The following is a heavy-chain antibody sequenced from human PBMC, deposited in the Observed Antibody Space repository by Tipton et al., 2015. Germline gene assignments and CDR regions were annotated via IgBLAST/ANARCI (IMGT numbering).Heavy chain of an antibody. CDR3: ARDLVGIPPESRDYFDY. D-gene: IGHD1-1*01. J-gene: IGHJ4*02. Sequence: GSLRLSCAASGFTFSNYAMSWVRQAPGKGLEWLSFISSSSTYIDYADSVKGRFTISRDNANNSLYLQMNSLRAEDTAVYYCARDLVGIPPESRDYFDYWGQGTLVTVSS. V-gene: IGHV3-21*05. CDR2: ISSSSTYI. CDR1: GFTFSNYA.